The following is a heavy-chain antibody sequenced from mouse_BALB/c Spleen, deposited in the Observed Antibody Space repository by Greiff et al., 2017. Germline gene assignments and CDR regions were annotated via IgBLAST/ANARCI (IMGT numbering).Heavy chain of an antibody. CDR2: ISNGGGST. D-gene: IGHD3-3*01. CDR3: ARHGDGWYFDV. Sequence: EVQRVESGGGLVQPGGSLKLSCAASGFTFSSYTMSWVRQTPEKRLEWVAYISNGGGSTYYPDTVKGRFTISRDNAKNTLYLQMSSLKSEDTAMYYCARHGDGWYFDVWGAGTTVTVSS. V-gene: IGHV5-12-2*01. J-gene: IGHJ1*01. CDR1: GFTFSSYT.